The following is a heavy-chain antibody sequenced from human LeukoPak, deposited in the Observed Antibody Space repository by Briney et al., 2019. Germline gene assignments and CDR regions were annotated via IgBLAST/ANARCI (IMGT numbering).Heavy chain of an antibody. D-gene: IGHD3-10*01. CDR1: AFTFSYYA. V-gene: IGHV3-30*04. CDR3: ARESDYGSGNSRFDY. J-gene: IGHJ4*02. CDR2: ISYDGDNK. Sequence: GRSLRLSCAASAFTFSYYAMHWVRQAPGKGLEWVAVISYDGDNKYYADSVKGRFTISRDNAKSSLYLQMNSLRDEDTAVYYCARESDYGSGNSRFDYWGQGTLVTVSS.